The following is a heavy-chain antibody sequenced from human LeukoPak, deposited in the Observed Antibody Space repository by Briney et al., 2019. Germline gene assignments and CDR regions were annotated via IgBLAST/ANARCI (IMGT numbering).Heavy chain of an antibody. Sequence: ASVKVSCKASGGTFSSYAISWVRQAPGQGLEWMGRIIPILGIANYAQKFQGRVTITADKSTSTAYMELSSLRSEDTAVYYCARDYPSGRGDCLCGWYYPWGQGTLVTVSS. CDR1: GGTFSSYA. CDR3: ARDYPSGRGDCLCGWYYP. CDR2: IIPILGIA. V-gene: IGHV1-69*04. D-gene: IGHD2-21*02. J-gene: IGHJ5*02.